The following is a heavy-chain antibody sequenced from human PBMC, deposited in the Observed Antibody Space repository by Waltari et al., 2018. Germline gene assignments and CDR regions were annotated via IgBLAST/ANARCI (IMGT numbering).Heavy chain of an antibody. CDR2: IYPGDSES. CDR3: ARSVYADYSYYGMDV. J-gene: IGHJ6*02. Sequence: EVQLVQSGAEVKKPGESLKISCKGSGYSFTSYWIGWVRPMPGKGLEWMGTIYPGDSESRYSPSFQGQVTISADKSISTAYLQWSSLKASDTAMYYCARSVYADYSYYGMDVWGQGTTVTVSS. V-gene: IGHV5-51*01. D-gene: IGHD2-8*01. CDR1: GYSFTSYW.